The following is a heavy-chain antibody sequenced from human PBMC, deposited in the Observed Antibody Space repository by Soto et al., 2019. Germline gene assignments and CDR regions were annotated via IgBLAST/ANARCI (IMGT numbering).Heavy chain of an antibody. D-gene: IGHD5-12*01. CDR1: GFTFSSYS. V-gene: IGHV3-33*01. J-gene: IGHJ3*02. Sequence: GGSLRLSCAASGFTFSSYSMHWVRQAPGKGLEWVAVIWYDGSNKYYADSVKGRFTISRDNSKNTLYLQMNSLRAEDTAVYYCARDLGRATLARGAFDIWGQGTMVTVSS. CDR2: IWYDGSNK. CDR3: ARDLGRATLARGAFDI.